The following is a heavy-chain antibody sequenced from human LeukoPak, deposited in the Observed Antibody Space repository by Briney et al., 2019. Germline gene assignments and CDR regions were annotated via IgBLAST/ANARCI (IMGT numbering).Heavy chain of an antibody. CDR3: ARGRDIAARPDYFDY. D-gene: IGHD6-6*01. J-gene: IGHJ4*02. V-gene: IGHV3-48*03. CDR1: GFTFSSYE. CDR2: ISSSGSTI. Sequence: PGGSLRLSCAASGFTFSSYEMNWVRQAPGKGLEWVSYISSSGSTIYYADSVKGRFTISRDNAKNSLYLQMNSLRAEDTAVYYCARGRDIAARPDYFDYWGQGTLVTVSS.